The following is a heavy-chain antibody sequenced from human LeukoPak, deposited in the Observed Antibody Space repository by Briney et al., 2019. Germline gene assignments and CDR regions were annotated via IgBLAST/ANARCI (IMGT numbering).Heavy chain of an antibody. Sequence: GGSLRLSCTASGFTFTSYAMSWVRQAPGKGLEWVSSISGSDGNTYYAHSVKGRFTISRDNSKNTLSLQMNSLRAETTAVYYCAKVEVVTAAQIDYWGQGTLVTVSS. D-gene: IGHD2-2*01. V-gene: IGHV3-23*01. CDR3: AKVEVVTAAQIDY. CDR2: ISGSDGNT. CDR1: GFTFTSYA. J-gene: IGHJ4*02.